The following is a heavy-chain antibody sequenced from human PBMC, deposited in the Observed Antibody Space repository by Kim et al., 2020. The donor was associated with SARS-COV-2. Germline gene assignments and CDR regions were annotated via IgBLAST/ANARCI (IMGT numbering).Heavy chain of an antibody. D-gene: IGHD3-10*01. Sequence: LKSRVTISVDTSKNQFSLKLSSVTAADTAVYYCARGPRLLWFGELLYDYWGQGTLVTVST. J-gene: IGHJ4*02. V-gene: IGHV4-59*09. CDR3: ARGPRLLWFGELLYDY.